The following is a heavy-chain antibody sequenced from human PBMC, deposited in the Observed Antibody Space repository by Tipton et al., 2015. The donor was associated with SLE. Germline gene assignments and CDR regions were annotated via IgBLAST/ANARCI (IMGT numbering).Heavy chain of an antibody. J-gene: IGHJ5*02. CDR2: VHSSGST. Sequence: TLSLTCTVSGGSISSHYWSWIRQPPGKRLEWIGHVHSSGSTFYNPSLKSRVSISMDTSKNQVSLRMTSVTAADTAVYYCATSGYDFLSWFDPWDQGTPVTVSS. V-gene: IGHV4-59*11. CDR3: ATSGYDFLSWFDP. CDR1: GGSISSHY. D-gene: IGHD5-12*01.